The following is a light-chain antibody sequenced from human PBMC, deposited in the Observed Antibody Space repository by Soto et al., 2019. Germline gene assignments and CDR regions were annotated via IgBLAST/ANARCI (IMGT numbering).Light chain of an antibody. CDR3: QQYDNLPFS. CDR2: DAS. Sequence: DIQMSQSPSSLSASVGDRVTITCQARQDISNYLNWYQHKPGKPPNLLIYDASNVETGVPSRFSGSKSGTAFTFTITSLQPEDIATYYCQQYDNLPFSFGGGTKVEIK. V-gene: IGKV1-33*01. CDR1: QDISNY. J-gene: IGKJ4*01.